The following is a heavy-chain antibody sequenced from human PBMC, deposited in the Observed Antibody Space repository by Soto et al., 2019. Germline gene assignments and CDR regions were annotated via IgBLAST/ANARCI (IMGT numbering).Heavy chain of an antibody. J-gene: IGHJ4*01. CDR1: GYTFTSYG. CDR3: ARDMGGYYFEPNDY. CDR2: ITANNVNT. Sequence: ASVKVSCKTSGYTFTSYGISWVRQAPGQGLEWMGWITANNVNTNYAQKFQGRVTMTTDTSTATAYMELRSLRSGDTAVYYCARDMGGYYFEPNDYWG. D-gene: IGHD3-22*01. V-gene: IGHV1-18*01.